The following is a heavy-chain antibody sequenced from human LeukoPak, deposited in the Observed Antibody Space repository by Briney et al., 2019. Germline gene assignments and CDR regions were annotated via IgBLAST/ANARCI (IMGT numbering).Heavy chain of an antibody. J-gene: IGHJ4*02. D-gene: IGHD3-22*01. CDR2: ISDSGGNT. CDR1: GFTFSSYD. CDR3: ARTPSGYYCFLVPYFDY. V-gene: IGHV3-23*01. Sequence: GGSLRLSCAASGFTFSSYDMSWVRQAPGKGLEWVSGISDSGGNTYYADSVKGRFTISRDNSKNTLYLQMNSLRAEDTAVYYCARTPSGYYCFLVPYFDYWGQGTLVTVSS.